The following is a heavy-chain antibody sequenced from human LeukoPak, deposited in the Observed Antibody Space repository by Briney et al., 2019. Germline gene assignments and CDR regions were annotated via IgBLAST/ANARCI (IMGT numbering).Heavy chain of an antibody. D-gene: IGHD2-2*01. CDR2: INHSGST. Sequence: SETLSLTCAAYGGSFSGYYWSWIRQPPGKGLERIGEINHSGSTNYNPSLKSRVTISVDTSKNQLSLKLSSVTAADTAVYYCARVVPAAMVYVSYFDYWGQGTLVTVSS. CDR3: ARVVPAAMVYVSYFDY. J-gene: IGHJ4*02. V-gene: IGHV4-34*01. CDR1: GGSFSGYY.